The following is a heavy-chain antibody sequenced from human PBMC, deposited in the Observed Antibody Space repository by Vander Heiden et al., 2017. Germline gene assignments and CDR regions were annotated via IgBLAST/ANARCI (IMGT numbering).Heavy chain of an antibody. CDR1: GYTFTGYY. V-gene: IGHV1-2*02. CDR3: ARDSTYGDLDY. J-gene: IGHJ4*02. CDR2: INHNSGGT. D-gene: IGHD4-17*01. Sequence: QVQLVQSGAEVKKPGASVKVSCKASGYTFTGYYMHWVRQAPGQGLEWMGWINHNSGGTNYAQKFQGRGTMTRDTSISTAYMELSRLRSDDTAVYYCARDSTYGDLDYWGQGTLVTVSS.